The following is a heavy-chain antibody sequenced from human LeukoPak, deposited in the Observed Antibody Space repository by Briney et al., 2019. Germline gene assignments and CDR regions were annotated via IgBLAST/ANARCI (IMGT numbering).Heavy chain of an antibody. CDR1: GGSFSGYC. D-gene: IGHD2-2*01. CDR2: INHSGST. V-gene: IGHV4-34*01. Sequence: PSETLSLTCAVYGGSFSGYCWSWIRQPPGKGLEWIGEINHSGSTNYNPSLKSRVTISVDTSKNQFSLKPSSVTAADTAVYYCARGLGIVVVPAVLYFDYWGQGTLVTVSS. J-gene: IGHJ4*02. CDR3: ARGLGIVVVPAVLYFDY.